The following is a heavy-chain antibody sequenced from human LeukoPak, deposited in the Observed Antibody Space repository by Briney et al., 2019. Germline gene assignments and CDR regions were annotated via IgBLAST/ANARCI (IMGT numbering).Heavy chain of an antibody. Sequence: GGSLRLSCAASVFTFSTYNMNWVRQAPGKGLEWVSYISSSSTTIYYADSVKGRFTISRDNAKNSLYLQMNSLRAEDTAVYYCARDHHRRLYDSQARDTFDFWGQGTMVTVSS. D-gene: IGHD3-22*01. CDR1: VFTFSTYN. CDR2: ISSSSTTI. J-gene: IGHJ3*01. CDR3: ARDHHRRLYDSQARDTFDF. V-gene: IGHV3-48*01.